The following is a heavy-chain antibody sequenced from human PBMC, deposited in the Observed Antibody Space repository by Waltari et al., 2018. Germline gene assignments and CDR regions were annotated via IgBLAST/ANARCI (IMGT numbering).Heavy chain of an antibody. Sequence: QVQLVESGGGVVQPGRSLRLSCAASGFTFSSYGMHWVRQAPGKGLEWVAVIWYEGSNKYYAESGKGRFTSSRDNSKNTLYLQMNSLRAEDTAVYYCAREGGPGSGSYGRLNYWGQGTLVTVSS. D-gene: IGHD1-26*01. V-gene: IGHV3-33*01. CDR2: IWYEGSNK. CDR3: AREGGPGSGSYGRLNY. J-gene: IGHJ4*02. CDR1: GFTFSSYG.